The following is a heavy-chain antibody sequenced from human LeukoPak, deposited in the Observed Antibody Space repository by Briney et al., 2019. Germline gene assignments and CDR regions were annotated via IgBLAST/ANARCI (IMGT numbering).Heavy chain of an antibody. CDR1: GYTFTSYY. J-gene: IGHJ6*02. CDR2: INPSGGST. CDR3: ARNQAEPTYYDFWSGYYFYYYYYGMDV. V-gene: IGHV1-46*01. Sequence: ASVEVSCKASGYTFTSYYMHWVRQAPGQGLEWMGIINPSGGSTSYAQKFQGRVTMTRNTSISTAYMELSSLRSEDTAVYYCARNQAEPTYYDFWSGYYFYYYYYGMDVWGQGTTVTVSS. D-gene: IGHD3-3*01.